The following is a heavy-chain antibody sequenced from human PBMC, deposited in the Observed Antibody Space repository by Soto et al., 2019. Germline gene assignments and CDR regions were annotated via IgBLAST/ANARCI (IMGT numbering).Heavy chain of an antibody. J-gene: IGHJ6*03. CDR1: GFTFSSYG. V-gene: IGHV3-33*01. CDR3: ARDARRDYYMDV. CDR2: IWYDGSNK. Sequence: ESGGGVVQPGRSLRLSCAASGFTFSSYGMHWVRQAPGKGLEWVVVIWYDGSNKYYADSVKGRFTISRDNSKNTLYLQMNSLRAEDTAVYYCARDARRDYYMDVWGKGTTVTVSS.